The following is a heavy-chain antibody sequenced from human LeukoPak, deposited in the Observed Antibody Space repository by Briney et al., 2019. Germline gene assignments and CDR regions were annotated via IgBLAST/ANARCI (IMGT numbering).Heavy chain of an antibody. V-gene: IGHV3-9*01. Sequence: GRSLRLSCAASGFTFDGYAMHWVRQAPGKGLEWVSGISWNSGSIGYADSVKGRFTISRDNAKNSLYLQMNSLRAEDTAVYYCAREAVEMATIWREADDAFDIWGQGTMVTVSS. CDR1: GFTFDGYA. J-gene: IGHJ3*02. CDR2: ISWNSGSI. CDR3: AREAVEMATIWREADDAFDI. D-gene: IGHD5-24*01.